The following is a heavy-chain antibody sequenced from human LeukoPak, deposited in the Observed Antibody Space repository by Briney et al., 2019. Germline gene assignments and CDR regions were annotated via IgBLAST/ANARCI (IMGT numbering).Heavy chain of an antibody. V-gene: IGHV3-7*01. D-gene: IGHD6-19*01. CDR2: IKEDGSDK. J-gene: IGHJ4*02. CDR3: ARAGYTSGYDY. Sequence: GGPLRLSCAASGFTFSSYWMSWVRQAPGKGLEWLANIKEDGSDKYYVDSVKGRFTISRDNAKNSLYLQMNNLRVEDTAVYYCARAGYTSGYDYWGQGTLVTVSS. CDR1: GFTFSSYW.